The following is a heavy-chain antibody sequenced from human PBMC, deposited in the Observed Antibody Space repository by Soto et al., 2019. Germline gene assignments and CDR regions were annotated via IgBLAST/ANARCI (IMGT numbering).Heavy chain of an antibody. CDR3: ARDKITGLFDY. Sequence: SETLSLTSTVSGGSISSYYWSWIRQPPGTGLEWIGEINHSGSTNYNPSLKSRVTISVDTSKNQFSLKLTSVTAADTAVYYCARDKITGLFDYWGQGTLVTVSS. J-gene: IGHJ4*02. CDR1: GGSISSYY. V-gene: IGHV4-34*01. D-gene: IGHD2-8*02. CDR2: INHSGST.